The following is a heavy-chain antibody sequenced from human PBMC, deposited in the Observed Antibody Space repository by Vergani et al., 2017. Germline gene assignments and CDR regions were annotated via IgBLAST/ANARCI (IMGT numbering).Heavy chain of an antibody. Sequence: QLQLQESGPGLVKPSETLSLTCTVSGGSISSSSYYWGWIRQPPGKGLEWIGSIYYSGSTYYNPSLKSRVTISVDTSKNQFSLKLSSVTAADTAVYYCARADTMVRGVFNXFDPGGQGTLVTVSS. CDR2: IYYSGST. D-gene: IGHD3-10*01. V-gene: IGHV4-39*07. CDR3: ARADTMVRGVFNXFDP. J-gene: IGHJ5*02. CDR1: GGSISSSSYY.